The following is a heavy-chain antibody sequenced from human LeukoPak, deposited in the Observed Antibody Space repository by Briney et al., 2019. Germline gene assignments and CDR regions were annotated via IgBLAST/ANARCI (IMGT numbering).Heavy chain of an antibody. CDR1: GGSFSGYY. CDR3: ARGRLWFGELSVKNWFDP. J-gene: IGHJ5*02. Sequence: SETLSLTCAVYGGSFSGYYWSWIRQPPGKGLEWIGEINHSGSTNYNPSLKSRVTISVDTSKNQFSLKLSSVTAADTAVYYCARGRLWFGELSVKNWFDPWGQGTLLTVSS. V-gene: IGHV4-34*01. CDR2: INHSGST. D-gene: IGHD3-10*01.